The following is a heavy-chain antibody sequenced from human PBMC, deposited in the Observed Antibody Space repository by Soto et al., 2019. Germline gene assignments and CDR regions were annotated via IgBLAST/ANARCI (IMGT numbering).Heavy chain of an antibody. V-gene: IGHV3-74*01. CDR2: MNSDGSSI. CDR3: ARKIAATGLYFFDS. Sequence: PGGSLRLSCAASGFTFSSYWMHWVRQAPGKGLVWVSRMNSDGSSITYADSVKGRFTISRDSAKNTMYLQVHSLRAEDTAVYYSARKIAATGLYFFDSWGQGPLVTVS. J-gene: IGHJ4*02. CDR1: GFTFSSYW. D-gene: IGHD6-13*01.